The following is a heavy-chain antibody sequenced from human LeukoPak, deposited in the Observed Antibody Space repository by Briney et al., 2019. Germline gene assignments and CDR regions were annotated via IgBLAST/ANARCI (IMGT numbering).Heavy chain of an antibody. CDR2: INPNSGGT. D-gene: IGHD7-27*01. CDR3: ARGPGSHRHSTSDY. CDR1: GYTFTGYY. J-gene: IGHJ4*02. Sequence: ASVKVSCKASGYTFTGYYMHWVRQAPGQGLEWMGWINPNSGGTNYAQKFQGRVTMTRDTSISTAYMELSRPRSDDTAVHYCARGPGSHRHSTSDYWGQGTLVTVSS. V-gene: IGHV1-2*02.